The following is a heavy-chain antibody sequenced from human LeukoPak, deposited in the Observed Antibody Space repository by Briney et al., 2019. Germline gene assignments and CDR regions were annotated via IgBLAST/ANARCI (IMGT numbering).Heavy chain of an antibody. CDR3: ARTRAAHFDY. Sequence: SETLSLTCTVSGGSISSYYWSWIRQPPGKGLEWIGYIYYSGSTNYNPSLKSRVTISVDTSKNQFSLKLSSVTAADTAVYYCARTRAAHFDYWGQGTLVTVSP. CDR1: GGSISSYY. V-gene: IGHV4-59*01. CDR2: IYYSGST. J-gene: IGHJ4*02. D-gene: IGHD2-15*01.